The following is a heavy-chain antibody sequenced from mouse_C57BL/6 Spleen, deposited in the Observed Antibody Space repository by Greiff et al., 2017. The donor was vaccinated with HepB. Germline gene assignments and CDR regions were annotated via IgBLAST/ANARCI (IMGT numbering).Heavy chain of an antibody. CDR3: ARPYGYEYYYAMDY. CDR1: GYTFTSYG. D-gene: IGHD2-2*01. Sequence: VQLQQSGAELARPGASVKLSCKASGYTFTSYGISWVKQRTGQGLEWIGEIYPRSGNTYYNEKFKGKATLTADKSSSTAYMELRSLTSEDSAVYFCARPYGYEYYYAMDYWGQGTSVTVSS. CDR2: IYPRSGNT. V-gene: IGHV1-81*01. J-gene: IGHJ4*01.